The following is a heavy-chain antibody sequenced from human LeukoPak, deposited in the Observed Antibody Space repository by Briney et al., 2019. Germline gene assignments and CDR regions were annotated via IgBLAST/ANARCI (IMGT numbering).Heavy chain of an antibody. CDR3: AGTTVSKKYYFDY. V-gene: IGHV3-66*01. CDR2: FYSGGST. CDR1: GXTVSSNY. Sequence: PGGSLRLSCAASGXTVSSNYMSWVRQAPGKGLEWVSVFYSGGSTYYADFVKGRFTISRHNSKNTLYLQMNSLRAEDTAVYYCAGTTVSKKYYFDYWGQGTLVTVSS. D-gene: IGHD4-11*01. J-gene: IGHJ4*02.